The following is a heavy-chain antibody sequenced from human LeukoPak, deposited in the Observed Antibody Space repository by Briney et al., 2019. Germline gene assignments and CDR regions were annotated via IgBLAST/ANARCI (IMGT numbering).Heavy chain of an antibody. J-gene: IGHJ4*02. CDR3: ARGWGYCSSTSCYTSYFDY. Sequence: ASETLSLTCTVSGGSITSSRYYWGWIRQPPGKGLEWIGSIYYSGSTNYNPSLKSRVTISVDTSKNQFSLKLSSVTAADTAVYYCARGWGYCSSTSCYTSYFDYWGQGTLVTVSS. CDR1: GGSITSSRYY. CDR2: IYYSGST. V-gene: IGHV4-39*07. D-gene: IGHD2-2*02.